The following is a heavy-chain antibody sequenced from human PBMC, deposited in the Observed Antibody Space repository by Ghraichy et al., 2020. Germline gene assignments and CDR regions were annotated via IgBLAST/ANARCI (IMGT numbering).Heavy chain of an antibody. V-gene: IGHV4-34*01. CDR2: INHSGST. Sequence: SETLSLTCAVYGGSFSGYYWSWIRQPPGKGLEWIGEINHSGSTNYNPSLKSRVTISVDTSKNQFSLKLSSVTAADTAVYYCARGGRGMGQLRWRFDYCGLGTGVTGAS. CDR3: ARGGRGMGQLRWRFDY. CDR1: GGSFSGYY. D-gene: IGHD4-23*01. J-gene: IGHJ4*02.